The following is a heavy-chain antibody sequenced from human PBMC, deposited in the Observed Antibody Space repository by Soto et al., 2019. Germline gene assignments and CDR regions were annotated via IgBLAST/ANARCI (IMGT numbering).Heavy chain of an antibody. D-gene: IGHD3-10*01. J-gene: IGHJ4*02. CDR2: ISDSGGDT. CDR3: ARGSRESYPGSRIFDF. V-gene: IGHV3-23*01. CDR1: GITFRSRA. Sequence: EVRLLESGGDLVQPGGSLRLSCVASGITFRSRAMSWVRHAPGVGLEWVSIISDSGGDTKYADSVRGRFTISRDNSKNTLYLQMSSLSVEASAVYYCARGSRESYPGSRIFDFWGRGTLVTVSS.